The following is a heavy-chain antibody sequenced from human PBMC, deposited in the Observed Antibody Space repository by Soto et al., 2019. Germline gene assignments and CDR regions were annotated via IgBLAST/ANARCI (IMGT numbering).Heavy chain of an antibody. CDR3: AKDKGAFNSATSYFDY. CDR1: GFTFSNYA. D-gene: IGHD1-1*01. Sequence: PGGSLRLSCAASGFTFSNYAMHWVRQAPGKGLEWVALTSYDGNNEYYTDSVKGRFTISRDNSKNTLFLQMNSPRPEDTAVYYCAKDKGAFNSATSYFDYWGQGALVTVSS. V-gene: IGHV3-30*18. J-gene: IGHJ4*02. CDR2: TSYDGNNE.